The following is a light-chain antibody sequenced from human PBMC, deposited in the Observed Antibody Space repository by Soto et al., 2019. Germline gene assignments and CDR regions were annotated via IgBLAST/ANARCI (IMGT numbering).Light chain of an antibody. CDR2: EVT. J-gene: IGLJ1*01. CDR3: GVWEASLNGYV. Sequence: QSALTQPASVSGSPGQSITISCTGTNSDVGNYDLVSWYEHHPGKAPRLIIYEVTKRPSGGSDRFSGSKSGNTASLTISGLQADDEAEYFCGVWEASLNGYVFGSGTKVTVL. CDR1: NSDVGNYDL. V-gene: IGLV2-23*02.